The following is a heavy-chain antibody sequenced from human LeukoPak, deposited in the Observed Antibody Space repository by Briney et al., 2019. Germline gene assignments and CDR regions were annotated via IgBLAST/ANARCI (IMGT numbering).Heavy chain of an antibody. CDR2: IYYSGTT. CDR3: ARAGPSYYYEAHWFDP. Sequence: PSETLSLTCSVSGGSISRSNYYWDWIRQPPGKGLEWIGSIYYSGTTNYNPSLKSRVTISVDTSKNQFSLKLSSVTAADTAVYYCARAGPSYYYEAHWFDPWGQGTLVTVSS. V-gene: IGHV4-39*07. D-gene: IGHD3-22*01. CDR1: GGSISRSNYY. J-gene: IGHJ5*02.